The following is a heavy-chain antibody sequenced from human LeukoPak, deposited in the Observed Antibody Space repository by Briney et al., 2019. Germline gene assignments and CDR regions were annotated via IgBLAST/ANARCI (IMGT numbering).Heavy chain of an antibody. J-gene: IGHJ4*02. CDR3: ARRHSSSWFFDY. V-gene: IGHV4-59*01. Sequence: SETLSLTCAVSGGSISSYYWSWIRQPPGKGLDWIGYIYYSGSTNYNPSPKSRVTISVDTSKNQFSLKLSSVTAADTAVYYCARRHSSSWFFDYWGQGTLVTVSS. D-gene: IGHD6-13*01. CDR2: IYYSGST. CDR1: GGSISSYY.